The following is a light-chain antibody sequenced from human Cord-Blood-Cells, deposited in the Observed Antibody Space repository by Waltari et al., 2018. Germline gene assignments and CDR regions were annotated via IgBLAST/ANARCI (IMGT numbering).Light chain of an antibody. J-gene: IGLJ1*01. V-gene: IGLV2-14*03. Sequence: QSALTQPAYVSGYPGQSITISCTGTSSDVRGYHYVSWYQQLPGKAPKLMIYDVSNRPSGVSNRFSGSKSGNTASLTISGLQAEDEADYYCSSYTSSSTLDVFGTGTKVTVL. CDR3: SSYTSSSTLDV. CDR1: SSDVRGYHY. CDR2: DVS.